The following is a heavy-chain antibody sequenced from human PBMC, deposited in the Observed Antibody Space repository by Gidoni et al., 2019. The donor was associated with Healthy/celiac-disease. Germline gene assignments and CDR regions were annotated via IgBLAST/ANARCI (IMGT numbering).Heavy chain of an antibody. CDR2: INHSGST. CDR3: ARVGPKIVVVPMGAFDI. CDR1: GGSFGGYY. V-gene: IGHV4-34*01. Sequence: QVQLQQWGAGLLKPSETLSLTCDVYGGSFGGYYWSWIRQPPGKGLEWIGEINHSGSTNYNPSLKSRVTISVDTSKNQFSLKLSSVTAADTAVYYCARVGPKIVVVPMGAFDIWGQGTMVTVSS. D-gene: IGHD3-22*01. J-gene: IGHJ3*02.